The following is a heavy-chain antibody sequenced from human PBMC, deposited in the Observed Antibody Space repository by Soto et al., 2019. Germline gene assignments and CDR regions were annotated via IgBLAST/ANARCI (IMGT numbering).Heavy chain of an antibody. J-gene: IGHJ4*02. D-gene: IGHD1-26*01. Sequence: GASVKVSCKVSGYTLTELSIHWVRQAPGKGLEWMAGFDPEDGEIIYAQKFQGRVTMTEDTSTDTAYMELSSLRSEDTAVYYCATNGLRSWELLLWYFDYWGQGTLVTVSS. CDR1: GYTLTELS. CDR2: FDPEDGEI. CDR3: ATNGLRSWELLLWYFDY. V-gene: IGHV1-24*01.